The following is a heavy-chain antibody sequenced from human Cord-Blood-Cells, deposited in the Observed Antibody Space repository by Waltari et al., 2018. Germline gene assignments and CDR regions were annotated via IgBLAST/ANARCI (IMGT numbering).Heavy chain of an antibody. V-gene: IGHV1-69*01. J-gene: IGHJ4*02. Sequence: QVKLVQSGAEVKKPGSSVKVSCKASGGTVSSSATTWVRQPPGQGLDGMGGISPIFGTANYAQKFQGRVTITADESTSTAYMELSSLRSEDTAVYYCARYKYYGSGSYYIGTGYYFDYWGQGTLVTVSS. D-gene: IGHD3-10*01. CDR3: ARYKYYGSGSYYIGTGYYFDY. CDR2: ISPIFGTA. CDR1: GGTVSSSA.